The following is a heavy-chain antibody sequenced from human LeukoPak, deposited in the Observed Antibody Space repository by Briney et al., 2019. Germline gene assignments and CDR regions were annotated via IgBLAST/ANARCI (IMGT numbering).Heavy chain of an antibody. CDR2: INPNSGGT. CDR1: VYTFTGYY. J-gene: IGHJ4*02. Sequence: ASVKVSCKASVYTFTGYYMHWVRQAPGQGLEGMGWINPNSGGTNYAQKFQGRVTMTRDTSISTAYMELSRLRSDDTAVYYCARGPHQYSSSWYPRTLYYFDYWGQGTLVTVSS. CDR3: ARGPHQYSSSWYPRTLYYFDY. V-gene: IGHV1-2*02. D-gene: IGHD6-13*01.